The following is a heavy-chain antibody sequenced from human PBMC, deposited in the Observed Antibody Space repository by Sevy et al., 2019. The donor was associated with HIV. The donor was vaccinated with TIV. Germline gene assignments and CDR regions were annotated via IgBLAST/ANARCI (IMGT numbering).Heavy chain of an antibody. Sequence: GGSLRLSCAASGFTFSNAWMSWVRQAPGKGLEWVGRIKSKSDVGTTDYAAPLKGRFSISRDDSKNTLYLQMNSMKTEVTAVYYCTTVAQCSALDIWGQGTMVTVSS. CDR2: IKSKSDVGTT. CDR1: GFTFSNAW. J-gene: IGHJ3*02. CDR3: TTVAQCSALDI. D-gene: IGHD2-8*01. V-gene: IGHV3-15*01.